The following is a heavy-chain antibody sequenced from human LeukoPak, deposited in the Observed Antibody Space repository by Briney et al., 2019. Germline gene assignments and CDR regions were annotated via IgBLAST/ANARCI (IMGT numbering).Heavy chain of an antibody. Sequence: PGGSLRLSCAASGFTVSSNYMSWVRQAPGKGLEWIGYIYYSGSTSYNPSLNSRVTISLDTSKNQFSLNLSSVTAADTAVYYCARRESSGFFDYWGQGTLVTVSS. CDR3: ARRESSGFFDY. J-gene: IGHJ4*02. D-gene: IGHD6-19*01. CDR1: GFTVSSNY. V-gene: IGHV4-59*08. CDR2: IYYSGST.